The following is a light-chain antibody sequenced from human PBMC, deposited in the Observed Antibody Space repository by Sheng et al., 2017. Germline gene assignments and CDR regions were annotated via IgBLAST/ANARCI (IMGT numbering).Light chain of an antibody. Sequence: AIWMTQSPSLLSASTGDRVTISCRLSQGITTYLAWYQQKPGKAPELLIHAASTLQSGVPSRFSGGGSGTDFTLTISRLEPEDFAVYYCQQYGSSPFTFGPGTKVDIK. V-gene: IGKV1D-8*02. CDR2: AAS. CDR3: QQYGSSPFT. J-gene: IGKJ3*01. CDR1: QGITTY.